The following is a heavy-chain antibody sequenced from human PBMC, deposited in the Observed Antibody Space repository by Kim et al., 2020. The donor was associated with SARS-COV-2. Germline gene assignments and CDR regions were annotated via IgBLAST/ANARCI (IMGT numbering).Heavy chain of an antibody. Sequence: TNYTPSLQRRVTISVDTSKHQSSLKLSSVPAADTAVYYCARGSGDTAMGDWGQGTLVTVSS. D-gene: IGHD5-18*01. J-gene: IGHJ4*02. V-gene: IGHV4-59*09. CDR3: ARGSGDTAMGD. CDR2: T.